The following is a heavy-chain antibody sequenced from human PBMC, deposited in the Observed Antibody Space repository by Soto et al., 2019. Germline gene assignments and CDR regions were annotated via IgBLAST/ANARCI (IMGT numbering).Heavy chain of an antibody. J-gene: IGHJ4*02. Sequence: EVQLVESGGGLVQPGGSLRLSCAASGFTFSHHWMHWVCQAPGKGLVWVSRINVDGGTTDYADSVKGRFTISRDNAKNTLNLQMNSLRTEDTAVYYCARDLNWNQADYWGQGTLVTVSS. CDR3: ARDLNWNQADY. CDR1: GFTFSHHW. D-gene: IGHD1-20*01. V-gene: IGHV3-74*01. CDR2: INVDGGTT.